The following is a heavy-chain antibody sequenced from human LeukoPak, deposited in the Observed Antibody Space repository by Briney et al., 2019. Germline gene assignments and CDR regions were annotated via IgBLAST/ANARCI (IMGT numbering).Heavy chain of an antibody. CDR2: IHSGGIT. J-gene: IGHJ6*02. CDR3: VRDRGIASTGGYGMDV. D-gene: IGHD6-13*01. CDR1: GFTFSSYA. V-gene: IGHV3-53*01. Sequence: HPGGSLRLSCAASGFTFSSYAVHWVRQAPGTGLEWVSIIHSGGITHYADSVKGRFTISRDNSKNTLYLQMNSLRAEDTAAYYCVRDRGIASTGGYGMDVWGQGTTVTVSS.